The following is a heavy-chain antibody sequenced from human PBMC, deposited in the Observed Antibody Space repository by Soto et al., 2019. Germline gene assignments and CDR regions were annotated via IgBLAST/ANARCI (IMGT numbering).Heavy chain of an antibody. J-gene: IGHJ4*02. CDR2: ISYDGSNK. D-gene: IGHD6-13*01. Sequence: GGSLRLSCAASGFTFSSYGMHWVRQAPGKGLEWVAVISYDGSNKYYADSVKGRFTISRDNSKNTLYLQMNSLRAEDTAVYYCAKQGGWYSSSWYEEFDYWGQGTLVTVSS. V-gene: IGHV3-30*18. CDR3: AKQGGWYSSSWYEEFDY. CDR1: GFTFSSYG.